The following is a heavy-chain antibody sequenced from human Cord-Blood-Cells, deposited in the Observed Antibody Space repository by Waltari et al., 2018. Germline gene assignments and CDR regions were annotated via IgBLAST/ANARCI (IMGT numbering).Heavy chain of an antibody. V-gene: IGHV3-30*18. CDR2: ISHDGSNK. CDR3: AKDHDYSTLDY. Sequence: QVQLVESGGGVVQPGRSLRLSCAASGFTFSSYGMHWVRQAPGKGLEWVAVISHDGSNKYYADSVKGRFTISRDNSKNTLYLQMNSLRAEDTAVYYCAKDHDYSTLDYWGQGTLVTVSS. D-gene: IGHD4-4*01. J-gene: IGHJ4*02. CDR1: GFTFSSYG.